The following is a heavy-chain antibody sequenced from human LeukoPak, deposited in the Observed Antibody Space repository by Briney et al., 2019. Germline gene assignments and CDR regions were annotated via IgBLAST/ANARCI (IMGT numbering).Heavy chain of an antibody. V-gene: IGHV5-51*01. CDR2: IYPADSDT. J-gene: IGHJ4*02. CDR1: GFSFTRYW. CDR3: ARFWTGYSDY. D-gene: IGHD3/OR15-3a*01. Sequence: GESLKIFCKGSGFSFTRYWFGWVRQMPGKGLEWMGLIYPADSDTRYSPSFQGQVTISADRSISTAYLQWSSLKASDTAIYYCARFWTGYSDYWGQGTLVTVSS.